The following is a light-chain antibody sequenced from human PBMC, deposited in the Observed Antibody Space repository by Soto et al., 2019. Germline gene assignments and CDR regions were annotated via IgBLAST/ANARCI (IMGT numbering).Light chain of an antibody. V-gene: IGKV1-39*01. CDR2: AAT. CDR1: ETISIY. J-gene: IGKJ1*01. CDR3: QQSYTTPRT. Sequence: DIRMTQSPSSLPASVGDRVTITCRASETISIYLNWYQQSPGKAPKLLIYAATKLQSGVPSRFSGSGSGTDFTLTITTLQPEDFAIYYCQQSYTTPRTFGQGTKVDIK.